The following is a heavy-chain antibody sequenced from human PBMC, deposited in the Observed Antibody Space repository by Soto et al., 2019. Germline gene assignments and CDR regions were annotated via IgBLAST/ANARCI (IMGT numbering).Heavy chain of an antibody. J-gene: IGHJ3*02. CDR3: ARGYYYAHSGSYSAFDI. V-gene: IGHV4-59*01. CDR2: LYSSGRT. CDR1: GGSISSDY. D-gene: IGHD3-22*01. Sequence: QVQLQESGPGLVKASETLSLTCTVSGGSISSDYWSWIRQSPGKGLEWIGYLYSSGRTNYNPSLKSRVTISVDTSKNQLSLNLRSVTAADTAVYYCARGYYYAHSGSYSAFDIWGQGTMVTVSS.